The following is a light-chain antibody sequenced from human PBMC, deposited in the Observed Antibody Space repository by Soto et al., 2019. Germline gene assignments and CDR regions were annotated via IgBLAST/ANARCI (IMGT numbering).Light chain of an antibody. CDR2: DVT. CDR3: SSYTSSSTPYV. J-gene: IGLJ1*01. V-gene: IGLV2-14*01. Sequence: QSVLTQPASVSGSPGQSITISCTGTSSDVGGYNYVSWYQQHPVKAPKLMIYDVTNRPSGVSDRFSGSKPGNTASLTISGLQAVDEADYYCSSYTSSSTPYVFGTGTKVTV. CDR1: SSDVGGYNY.